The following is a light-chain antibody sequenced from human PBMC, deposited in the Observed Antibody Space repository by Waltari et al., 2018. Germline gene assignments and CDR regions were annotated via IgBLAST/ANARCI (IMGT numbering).Light chain of an antibody. J-gene: IGKJ4*01. Sequence: EIVLTQSTVTLSLSPGERATLSCRASHYISTYLTWSQQKPGQAPRLLIYDASNRATGIPARFSGSGSGTDFTLTISSLEPEDFAVYYCQQRTNWPPALTFGGGTKVEI. V-gene: IGKV3-11*01. CDR2: DAS. CDR3: QQRTNWPPALT. CDR1: HYISTY.